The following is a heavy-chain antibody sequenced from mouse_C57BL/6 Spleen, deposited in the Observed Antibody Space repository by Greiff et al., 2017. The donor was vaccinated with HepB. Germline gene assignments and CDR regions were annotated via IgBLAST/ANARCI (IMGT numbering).Heavy chain of an antibody. J-gene: IGHJ2*01. CDR3: ARGGRALYYFYY. V-gene: IGHV1-55*01. CDR1: GYTFTSYW. D-gene: IGHD3-1*01. Sequence: QVQLQQPGAELVKPGASVKMSCKASGYTFTSYWITWVKQRPGQGLEWIGDIYPGSGSTNYNEKFKSKATLTVDTSSSTAYMQLSSLTSEDSAVYYCARGGRALYYFYYWGQGTTLTVSS. CDR2: IYPGSGST.